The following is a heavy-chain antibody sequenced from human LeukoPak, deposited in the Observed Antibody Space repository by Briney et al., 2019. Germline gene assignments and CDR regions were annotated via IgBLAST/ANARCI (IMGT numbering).Heavy chain of an antibody. CDR3: AKWGGGSVRGVIPFDY. CDR1: GFTFSSHA. V-gene: IGHV3-30-3*02. D-gene: IGHD3-10*01. Sequence: PGGSLRLSCVASGFTFSSHAMHWVRQAPGKGLEWVAVISYDGSNKYYADSVKGRFTISRDNSKNTLYLQMNSLRAEDTAVYYCAKWGGGSVRGVIPFDYWGQGTLVTVSS. CDR2: ISYDGSNK. J-gene: IGHJ4*02.